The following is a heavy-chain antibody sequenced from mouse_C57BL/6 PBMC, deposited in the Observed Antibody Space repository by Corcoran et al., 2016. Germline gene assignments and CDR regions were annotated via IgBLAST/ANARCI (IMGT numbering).Heavy chain of an antibody. D-gene: IGHD2-4*01. Sequence: EVQLQQSGPVLVKPGASVKMSCKASGYTFTDYYMNWVKQSHGKSLEWIGVINPYNGGTSYNQKFKGKATLTVDKSSSTAYMELNSLTSEDSAVYYCARILNDYVGTSFAYWGQGTLVTVSA. CDR2: INPYNGGT. V-gene: IGHV1-19*01. CDR1: GYTFTDYY. CDR3: ARILNDYVGTSFAY. J-gene: IGHJ3*01.